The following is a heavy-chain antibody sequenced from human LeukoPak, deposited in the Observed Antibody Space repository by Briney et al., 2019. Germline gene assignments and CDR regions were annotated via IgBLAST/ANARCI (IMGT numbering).Heavy chain of an antibody. V-gene: IGHV3-30*02. CDR1: GFTLTTYG. CDR3: AKARSGGSWTCDI. J-gene: IGHJ3*02. D-gene: IGHD2-15*01. Sequence: PGGSLRLSCAASGFTLTTYGVHWVRQAPGQGLEWVAFIPSDGNNKQYAESVKGRVNIFRDNSKNTLYLQINSLVTEDTALYYCAKARSGGSWTCDIWGQKTRLIVSS. CDR2: IPSDGNNK.